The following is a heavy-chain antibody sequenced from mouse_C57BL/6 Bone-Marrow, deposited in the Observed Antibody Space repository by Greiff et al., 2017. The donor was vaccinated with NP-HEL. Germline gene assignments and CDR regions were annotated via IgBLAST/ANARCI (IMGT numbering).Heavy chain of an antibody. Sequence: EVQLQQSGTVLARPGASVKMSCKTSGYTFTSYWMHWVKQRPGQGLEWIGAIYPGNSDTSYNQKFKGKAKLTAVTSASTAYMELSSLTNEDSAVYYCTREMNYDWFAYWGQGTLVTVSA. CDR3: TREMNYDWFAY. CDR1: GYTFTSYW. J-gene: IGHJ3*01. V-gene: IGHV1-5*01. D-gene: IGHD2-4*01. CDR2: IYPGNSDT.